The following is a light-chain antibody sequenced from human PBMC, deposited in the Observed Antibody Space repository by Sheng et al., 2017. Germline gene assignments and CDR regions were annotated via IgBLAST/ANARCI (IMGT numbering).Light chain of an antibody. V-gene: IGKV3D-15*01. J-gene: IGKJ5*01. CDR2: HAS. CDR1: QNIGSS. CDR3: QQYYSTPIT. Sequence: ETVLRQSPGTLSLSPGETATLSCSASQNIGSSLAWYQQTPGQAPRLLIYHASNRATGIPGRFSGSASGTEFTLTISSLQSEDFAVYYCQQYYSTPITFGQGTRLEIK.